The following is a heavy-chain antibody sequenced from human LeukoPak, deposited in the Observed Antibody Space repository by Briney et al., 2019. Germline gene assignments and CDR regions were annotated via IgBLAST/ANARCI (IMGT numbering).Heavy chain of an antibody. CDR1: GGSISSSSYC. V-gene: IGHV4-39*01. D-gene: IGHD3-16*01. CDR2: IYYSGST. Sequence: SETLSLTCTVSGGSISSSSYCWGWIRQPPGKGLEWIGSIYYSGSTYYNPSLKSRVTISVDTSKNQFSLKLSSVTAADTAVYYCANSGITFGGYFDYWGQGTLVTVSS. J-gene: IGHJ4*02. CDR3: ANSGITFGGYFDY.